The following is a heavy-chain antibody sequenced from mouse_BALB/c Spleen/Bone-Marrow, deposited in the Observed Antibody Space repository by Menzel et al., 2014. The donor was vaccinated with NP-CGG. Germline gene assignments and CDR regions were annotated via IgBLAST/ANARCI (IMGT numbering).Heavy chain of an antibody. J-gene: IGHJ4*01. CDR2: ILPGGGST. CDR1: GYTFSNYW. V-gene: IGHV1-9*01. D-gene: IGHD2-2*01. CDR3: ARSGYGYYAMDY. Sequence: VKLMESGAELMKPGASVKISCRATGYTFSNYWIEWIKQRPGHGLEWIGEILPGGGSTKYNEKFKDKATFTADTSSKTAYMQHSSLTSEDSAVYYCARSGYGYYAMDYWGQGTPVTVSS.